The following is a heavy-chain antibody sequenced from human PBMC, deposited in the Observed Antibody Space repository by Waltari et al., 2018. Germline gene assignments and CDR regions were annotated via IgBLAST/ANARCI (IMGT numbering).Heavy chain of an antibody. CDR2: INSDGSST. CDR1: GFTLTSSL. D-gene: IGHD3-10*01. Sequence: EVQLDESGGGFFQPGGSLRLSCSASGFTLTSSLMNGVRQAPGKGLVWVARINSDGSSTTYADSVKGRFTISRDNAKNTVYLQMNSLRVEDTAVYYCTRALWLGELYDYWGQGTLVTVSS. J-gene: IGHJ4*02. V-gene: IGHV3-74*01. CDR3: TRALWLGELYDY.